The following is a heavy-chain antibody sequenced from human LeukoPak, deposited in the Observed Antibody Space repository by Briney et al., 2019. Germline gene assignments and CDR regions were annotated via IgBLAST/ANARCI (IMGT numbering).Heavy chain of an antibody. CDR2: INHSGST. J-gene: IGHJ5*02. Sequence: SETLSLTCAVYGGSFSGYYWSWIRQPPGKGLEWIGEINHSGSTNYNPSLKSRVTISVDTSTNQFSLKLSSVTAADTAVYYCARGPGIAVAGSYWFDPWGQGTLVTVSS. V-gene: IGHV4-34*01. CDR1: GGSFSGYY. CDR3: ARGPGIAVAGSYWFDP. D-gene: IGHD6-19*01.